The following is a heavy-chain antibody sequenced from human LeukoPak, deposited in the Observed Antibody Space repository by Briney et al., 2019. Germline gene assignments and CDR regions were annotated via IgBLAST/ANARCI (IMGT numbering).Heavy chain of an antibody. V-gene: IGHV3-7*01. D-gene: IGHD1-1*01. CDR1: GFAFTNYW. J-gene: IGHJ4*02. Sequence: GGSLRLSCAASGFAFTNYWMVWVRQAPGKGREWVASIGKDGSDKSYVDSVKGRFTISRDNARNSLYLQMSSLRVEDTAVYYCTRDIVYLQLEYWGQGALVTVSS. CDR2: IGKDGSDK. CDR3: TRDIVYLQLEY.